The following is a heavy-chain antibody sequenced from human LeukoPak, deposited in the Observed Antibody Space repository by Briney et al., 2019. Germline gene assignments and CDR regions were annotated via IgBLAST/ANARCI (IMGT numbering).Heavy chain of an antibody. CDR3: AKDLTGYGPYYYYYYMDV. CDR2: ISGSGGST. CDR1: GFTFSSYN. Sequence: GGSLRLSCAASGFTFSSYNMNWVRQAPGKGLEWVSAISGSGGSTYYADSVKGRFTISRDNSKNTLYLQMNSLRAEDTAVYYCAKDLTGYGPYYYYYYMDVWGKGTTVTVSS. D-gene: IGHD3-9*01. V-gene: IGHV3-23*01. J-gene: IGHJ6*03.